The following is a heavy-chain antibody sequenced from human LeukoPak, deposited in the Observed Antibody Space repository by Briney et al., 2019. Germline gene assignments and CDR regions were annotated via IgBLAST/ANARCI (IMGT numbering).Heavy chain of an antibody. CDR2: INIRGTTM. Sequence: PGGSLRLSCAASGFTFSDYYMGWIRQAPGKGLEWVSYINIRGTTMYYANSVKGRFTISSDDAKNSLYLQMNSLRVDDTAVYYCAKDILADGPFFDYWGQGTLVTVSS. V-gene: IGHV3-11*01. D-gene: IGHD5-12*01. CDR1: GFTFSDYY. CDR3: AKDILADGPFFDY. J-gene: IGHJ4*02.